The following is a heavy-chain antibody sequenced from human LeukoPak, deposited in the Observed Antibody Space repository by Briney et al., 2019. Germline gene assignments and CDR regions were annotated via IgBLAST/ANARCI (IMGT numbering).Heavy chain of an antibody. CDR2: IKQDGSEK. J-gene: IGHJ3*02. V-gene: IGHV3-7*01. D-gene: IGHD6-6*01. CDR1: GFTFSTYW. CDR3: ARGGAARPDI. Sequence: GSLRLSCAASGFTFSTYWMSWVRQAPGKGLEWVANIKQDGSEKYYVDSVKGRFRISRDNARNSLYLQMNSLRVEDTAVYYCARGGAARPDIWGQGTMVIVSS.